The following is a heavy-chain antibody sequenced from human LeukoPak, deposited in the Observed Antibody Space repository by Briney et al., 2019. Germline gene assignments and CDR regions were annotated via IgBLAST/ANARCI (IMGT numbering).Heavy chain of an antibody. Sequence: GGSLRLSCAASGFTFSSYGMHWVRQAPGKGLEWVSYISSSGSTIYYADSVKGRFTISRDNAKNSLYLQMNSLRAEDTAVYYCARNGVTPFDYWGQGTLVTVSS. D-gene: IGHD4-23*01. V-gene: IGHV3-48*04. CDR1: GFTFSSYG. J-gene: IGHJ4*02. CDR3: ARNGVTPFDY. CDR2: ISSSGSTI.